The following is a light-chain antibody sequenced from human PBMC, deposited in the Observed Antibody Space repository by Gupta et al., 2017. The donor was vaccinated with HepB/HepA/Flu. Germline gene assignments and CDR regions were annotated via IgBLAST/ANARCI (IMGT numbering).Light chain of an antibody. V-gene: IGKV4-1*01. CDR3: REYYSNPFT. J-gene: IGKJ3*01. CDR1: QSVLYSSNNKNY. CDR2: WAS. Sequence: DIVMTQSPDSLAVSLGERATINCKSSQSVLYSSNNKNYLAWYQQKPGQPPKLLIYWASTRESGVPDRFSGSGSGTDFTLTISSLQAEDVAVYYCREYYSNPFTFGPGTKVDIK.